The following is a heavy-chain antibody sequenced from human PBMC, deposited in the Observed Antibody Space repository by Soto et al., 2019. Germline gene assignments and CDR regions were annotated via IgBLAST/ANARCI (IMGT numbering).Heavy chain of an antibody. D-gene: IGHD3-22*01. J-gene: IGHJ4*02. Sequence: ASVKVSCKASGYTFTSYGISWVRQAPGQGLEWMGIINPSGGSTNYAQKFQERVTITRDMSTSTAYMELSSLRSEGTAVYYCAADLLGSGYYRFDYWGQGTLVTVSS. CDR2: INPSGGST. CDR3: AADLLGSGYYRFDY. CDR1: GYTFTSYG. V-gene: IGHV1-46*01.